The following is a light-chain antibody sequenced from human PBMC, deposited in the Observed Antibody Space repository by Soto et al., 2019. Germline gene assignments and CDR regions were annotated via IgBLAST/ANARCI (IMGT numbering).Light chain of an antibody. V-gene: IGLV2-14*01. CDR2: EVT. CDR1: SRDVGAYNF. Sequence: QSALTQPASVSGSPGQSVTISCTGISRDVGAYNFVSWYQHHPGKAPRLILYEVTTRPSGVSSRFSGSKSGNTASLTISGLQADDEANYYCSSYTTSNTPYVFGTGTKLTVL. J-gene: IGLJ1*01. CDR3: SSYTTSNTPYV.